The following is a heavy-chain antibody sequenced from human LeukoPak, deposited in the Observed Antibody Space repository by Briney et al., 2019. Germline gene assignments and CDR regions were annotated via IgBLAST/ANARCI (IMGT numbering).Heavy chain of an antibody. CDR1: GFTFSSYA. V-gene: IGHV3-23*01. J-gene: IGHJ4*02. CDR2: VSGSGAHT. Sequence: GGSLRLSCAASGFTFSSYAMTWVRQAPGKGLQWVSAVSGSGAHTYYADSVKGRFTISRDNSRDTLYLQMNSLRAEDTAVYYCARKGSPGEYFDYWGQGTLVTVSS. D-gene: IGHD1-26*01. CDR3: ARKGSPGEYFDY.